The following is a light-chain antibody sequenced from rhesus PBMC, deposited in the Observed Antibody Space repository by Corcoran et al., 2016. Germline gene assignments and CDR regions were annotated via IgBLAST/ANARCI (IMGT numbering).Light chain of an antibody. CDR3: LQYSSSPWT. CDR2: KAS. CDR1: QSISSW. V-gene: IGKV1-22*01. Sequence: DIQMTQSPSSLSASVGDTVTITCRASQSISSWLDWYQQKPGKAPKLLIYKASSLQSGVPSRFSGSGSGTDLPLTISSLQPEDFATYYCLQYSSSPWTFGQGTKVEIK. J-gene: IGKJ1*01.